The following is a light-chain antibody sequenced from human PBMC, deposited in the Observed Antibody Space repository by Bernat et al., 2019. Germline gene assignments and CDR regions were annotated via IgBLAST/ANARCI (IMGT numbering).Light chain of an antibody. CDR3: QAWESSAGV. CDR2: RDN. Sequence: SYELTQPPSVSVSPGQTASITCSGDRLANTCWYQQKPGQSPVVVIFRDNKRPSGIPERFSGSNSGNTATLTISGTQPMDEADYYCQAWESSAGVFGGGTKLTVL. V-gene: IGLV3-1*01. J-gene: IGLJ3*02. CDR1: RLAN.